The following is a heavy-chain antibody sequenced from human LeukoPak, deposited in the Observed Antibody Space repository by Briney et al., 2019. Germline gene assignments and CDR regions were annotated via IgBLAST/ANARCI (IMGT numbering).Heavy chain of an antibody. Sequence: PSETLSLTCTVSGGSISSSSYYWGWIRQPPGKGLEWIGSIYYSGSTYYNPSLKSRVTISVDTSKNQFSLKLSSVTAADTAVYYCARHDYDILTGYYPSHFDYWGQGTLVTVSS. CDR1: GGSISSSSYY. J-gene: IGHJ4*02. D-gene: IGHD3-9*01. CDR3: ARHDYDILTGYYPSHFDY. CDR2: IYYSGST. V-gene: IGHV4-39*01.